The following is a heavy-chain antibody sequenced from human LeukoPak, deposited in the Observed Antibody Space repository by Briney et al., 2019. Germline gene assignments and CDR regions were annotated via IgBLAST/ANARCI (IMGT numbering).Heavy chain of an antibody. Sequence: GGSLRLSCAASGFTFNSYAMSWVRQAPWERLQWVSGISDSGGNTYYADSVRGRFTISRDNSKNTLYLQMNSLRAEDTAVYYCASTFYYDSSGPPHWGQGTLVTVSS. CDR3: ASTFYYDSSGPPH. V-gene: IGHV3-23*01. J-gene: IGHJ4*02. CDR1: GFTFNSYA. D-gene: IGHD3-22*01. CDR2: ISDSGGNT.